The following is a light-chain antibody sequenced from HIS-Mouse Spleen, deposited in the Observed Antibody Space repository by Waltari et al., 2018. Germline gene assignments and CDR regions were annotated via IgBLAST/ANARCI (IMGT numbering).Light chain of an antibody. V-gene: IGKV1-33*01. Sequence: DIQMTQSPSSLSASVGDRVTITCQASQDISNYLNWYQQKPGKAPKLQIYDASNLETGVPSRCSGSGSGTDFTCTISSLQPEDIATYYCQQYDNPITFGQGTRLEIK. J-gene: IGKJ5*01. CDR3: QQYDNPIT. CDR2: DAS. CDR1: QDISNY.